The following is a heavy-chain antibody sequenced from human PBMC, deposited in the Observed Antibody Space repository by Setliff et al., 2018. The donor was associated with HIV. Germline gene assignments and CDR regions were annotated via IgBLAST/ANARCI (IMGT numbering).Heavy chain of an antibody. D-gene: IGHD3-3*01. J-gene: IGHJ4*02. V-gene: IGHV4-59*08. CDR2: IYDSGST. CDR1: GASMRGHY. Sequence: SETLSLTCTVSGASMRGHYWNWVRQPPGKGLEWIGYIYDSGSTNYNPSLKGRVTISVDTSKNQLSLKLSSVTAADTAMYFCARAPITIFGVIIIPVYFDYWGQGTLVTVSS. CDR3: ARAPITIFGVIIIPVYFDY.